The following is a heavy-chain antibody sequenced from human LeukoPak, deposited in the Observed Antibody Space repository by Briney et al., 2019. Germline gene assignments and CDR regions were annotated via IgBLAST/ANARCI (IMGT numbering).Heavy chain of an antibody. V-gene: IGHV3-11*04. CDR2: ISSSGSTI. CDR3: ARSRSGGPGVLDY. Sequence: PGGSLRLSCAASGFALSSNYMSWIRQAPGKGLEWVSYISSSGSTIYYADSVKGRFTISRDNAKNSLYLQMNSLRAEDTAVYYCARSRSGGPGVLDYWGQGTLVTVSS. CDR1: GFALSSNY. D-gene: IGHD2-15*01. J-gene: IGHJ4*02.